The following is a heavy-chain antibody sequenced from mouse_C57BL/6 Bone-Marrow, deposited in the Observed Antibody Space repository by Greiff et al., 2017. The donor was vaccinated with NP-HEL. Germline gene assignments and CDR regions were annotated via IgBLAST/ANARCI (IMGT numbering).Heavy chain of an antibody. CDR2: ISYDGSN. CDR3: ARGGGWLLQFPYYFDY. V-gene: IGHV3-6*01. D-gene: IGHD2-3*01. CDR1: GYSITSGYY. Sequence: EVQLQQSGPGLVKPSQSLSLTCSVTGYSITSGYYWNWIRQFPGNKLEWMGYISYDGSNNYNPSLKNRISITRDTSKNQFFLKLNSVTTEDTATYYCARGGGWLLQFPYYFDYWGQGTTLTVSS. J-gene: IGHJ2*01.